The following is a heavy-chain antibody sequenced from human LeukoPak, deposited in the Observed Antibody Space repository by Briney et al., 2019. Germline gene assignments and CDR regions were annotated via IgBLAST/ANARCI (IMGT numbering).Heavy chain of an antibody. V-gene: IGHV4-59*08. CDR2: IYYSGST. D-gene: IGHD3-16*01. Sequence: SETLSLTCTVSGGSISSYYWSWIRQPPGKGLEWIGYIYYSGSTNSNPSLKSRVSISVDTSTNQVSLQLSSVTAADTAVYYCARHIRGSYLDYWGQGTLVTVSS. CDR1: GGSISSYY. J-gene: IGHJ4*02. CDR3: ARHIRGSYLDY.